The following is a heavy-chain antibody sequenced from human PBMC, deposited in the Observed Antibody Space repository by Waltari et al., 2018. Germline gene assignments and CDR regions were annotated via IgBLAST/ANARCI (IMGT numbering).Heavy chain of an antibody. D-gene: IGHD3-10*01. CDR3: ARGSPYYYGSWSYPRTYYYYGMDV. J-gene: IGHJ6*02. V-gene: IGHV4-34*01. CDR1: GGSFSGYY. Sequence: QVQLQQWGAGLLKPSETLSLTCAVYGGSFSGYYWSWIRQPPGKGLEWIGEINHSGSTNYNPSLKSRVTISVDTSKNQFSLKLSSVTAADTAVYYCARGSPYYYGSWSYPRTYYYYGMDVWGQGTTVTVSS. CDR2: INHSGST.